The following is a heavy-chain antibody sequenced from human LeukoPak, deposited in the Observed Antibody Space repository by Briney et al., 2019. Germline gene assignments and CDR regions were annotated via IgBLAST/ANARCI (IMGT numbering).Heavy chain of an antibody. CDR3: ASGYYDSSGYYWAFDI. J-gene: IGHJ3*02. Sequence: GGSLRLSCAASGFTFSSYSMNWVRQAPGKGLEWVSYISSSSSTIYYADSVKGRFTISRDNAKNSLYLQMNSLRAEDTAVYYCASGYYDSSGYYWAFDIWGQGTMVTVSS. D-gene: IGHD3-22*01. V-gene: IGHV3-48*01. CDR1: GFTFSSYS. CDR2: ISSSSSTI.